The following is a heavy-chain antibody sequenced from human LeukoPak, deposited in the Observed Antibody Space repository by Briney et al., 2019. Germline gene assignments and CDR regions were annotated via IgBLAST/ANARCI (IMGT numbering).Heavy chain of an antibody. CDR1: GGSFSGYY. J-gene: IGHJ4*02. CDR2: INHSGST. D-gene: IGHD6-6*01. Sequence: WETLSLTCAVYGGSFSGYYWSWIRQPPGKGLEWIGEINHSGSTNYNPSLKSRVTISVDTSKNQFSLKLSSVTAADTAVYYCARGAYGIAARPMDYWGQGTLVTVSS. CDR3: ARGAYGIAARPMDY. V-gene: IGHV4-34*01.